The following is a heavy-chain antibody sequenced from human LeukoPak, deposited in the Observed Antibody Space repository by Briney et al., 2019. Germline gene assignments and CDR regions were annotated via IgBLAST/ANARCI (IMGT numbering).Heavy chain of an antibody. J-gene: IGHJ4*02. CDR1: GYTFTGYY. CDR3: AAQGILEWLGYFDY. V-gene: IGHV1-2*02. CDR2: INPNSGGT. Sequence: GASLQVSCKASGYTFTGYYMHWVGQAPGQGLEWMGWINPNSGGTNYAQKFQGRVTMTRDTSISTAYMELSRLRSDDTAVYYCAAQGILEWLGYFDYGGQGTLVTVS. D-gene: IGHD3-3*01.